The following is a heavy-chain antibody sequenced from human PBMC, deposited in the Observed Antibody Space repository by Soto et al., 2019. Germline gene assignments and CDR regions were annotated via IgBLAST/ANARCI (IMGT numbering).Heavy chain of an antibody. Sequence: EVQLVESGGGLIQPGGSLKLSCAASGFTVGNNYMSWVRQAPGKGLEWVSLIYSTGTTKYADSVKGRFTGSREKARNTLYLQMDRLGAVDRAVYYCAKEGKGSGSHYNSFGYWGQGTLVTVSS. CDR2: IYSTGTT. CDR1: GFTVGNNY. J-gene: IGHJ4*02. D-gene: IGHD3-10*01. CDR3: AKEGKGSGSHYNSFGY. V-gene: IGHV3-53*01.